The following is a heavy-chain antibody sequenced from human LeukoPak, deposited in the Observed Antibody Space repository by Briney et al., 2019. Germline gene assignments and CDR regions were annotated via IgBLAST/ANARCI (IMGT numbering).Heavy chain of an antibody. CDR3: ARFTVTTEYYFDY. J-gene: IGHJ4*02. D-gene: IGHD4-17*01. Sequence: SETLSLTCTVSGGSISSYYWSWIRQPPGKGLEWIGYIYYSGSTNYNPSLKSRVTISVDTSKNQFSLKLSSVTAADTAVYYCARFTVTTEYYFDYWGQGTLVTVSS. V-gene: IGHV4-59*01. CDR2: IYYSGST. CDR1: GGSISSYY.